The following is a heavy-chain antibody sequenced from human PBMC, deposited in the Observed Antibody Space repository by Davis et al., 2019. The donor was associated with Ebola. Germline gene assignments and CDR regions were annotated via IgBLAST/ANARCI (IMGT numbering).Heavy chain of an antibody. Sequence: GGSLRLSCAASGFTFSSYAMTWARQVPGKGLEWVSAVTSSGGGRYYADSVKGRFTISRDNSKNTLYLQMNSLRVEDTAVYYCAKGGSGWPSDYSYGMGVWGKGTTVTVSS. J-gene: IGHJ6*04. CDR1: GFTFSSYA. CDR2: VTSSGGGR. V-gene: IGHV3-23*01. CDR3: AKGGSGWPSDYSYGMGV. D-gene: IGHD6-19*01.